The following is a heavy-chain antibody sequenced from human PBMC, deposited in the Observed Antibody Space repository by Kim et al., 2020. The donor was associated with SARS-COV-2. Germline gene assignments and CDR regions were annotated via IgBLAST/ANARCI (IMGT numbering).Heavy chain of an antibody. D-gene: IGHD2-2*01. Sequence: GGSLRLSCAASGFTFSSYGMHWVRQAPGKGLEWVAVISYDGSNKYYADSVKGRFTISRDNSKNTLYLQMNSLRAEDTAVYYCAKDGGYCSSTSCYPLYYYGMDVWGQGTTVTVSS. CDR1: GFTFSSYG. J-gene: IGHJ6*02. CDR3: AKDGGYCSSTSCYPLYYYGMDV. CDR2: ISYDGSNK. V-gene: IGHV3-30*18.